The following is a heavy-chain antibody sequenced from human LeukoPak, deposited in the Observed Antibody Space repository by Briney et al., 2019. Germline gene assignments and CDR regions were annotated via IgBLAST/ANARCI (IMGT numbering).Heavy chain of an antibody. V-gene: IGHV3-21*01. Sequence: KPGGSLRLSCAASGFTFSSYSMNWVRQAPGKGLEWVSSISSSSSYIYYADSVKGRFTISRDNAKKSLYLQMNSLRAEDTAVYYCARTYYSDSSGYREDWFDPWGQGTLVTVSS. J-gene: IGHJ5*02. CDR2: ISSSSSYI. CDR1: GFTFSSYS. D-gene: IGHD3-22*01. CDR3: ARTYYSDSSGYREDWFDP.